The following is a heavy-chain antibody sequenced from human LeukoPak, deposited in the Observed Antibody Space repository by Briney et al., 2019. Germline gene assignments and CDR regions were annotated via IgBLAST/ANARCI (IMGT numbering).Heavy chain of an antibody. CDR1: GYTFTSYG. Sequence: GASVKVSCKASGYTFTSYGISWVRQAPGQGLEWMGWISAYNGNTNYAQKLQGRVTMTTDTSTNTAYMELRSLTSDDTAVYYCARDARAHTVTTPPRFDYWGQGTLVTVSS. J-gene: IGHJ4*02. V-gene: IGHV1-18*01. CDR3: ARDARAHTVTTPPRFDY. D-gene: IGHD4-17*01. CDR2: ISAYNGNT.